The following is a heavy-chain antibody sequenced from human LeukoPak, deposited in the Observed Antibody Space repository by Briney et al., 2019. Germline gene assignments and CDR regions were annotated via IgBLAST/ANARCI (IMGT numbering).Heavy chain of an antibody. CDR3: SSFSLADAFDI. V-gene: IGHV4-34*03. CDR1: GGSFSGYY. Sequence: SETLSLTCAVYGGSFSGYYWSWIRQPPGKGLEWIGEINHSGSTNYNPSLKSRVTISVDTSKNQFSLKLSSVTAADTAMYYCSSFSLADAFDIWGQGTMVTVSS. CDR2: INHSGST. D-gene: IGHD6-6*01. J-gene: IGHJ3*02.